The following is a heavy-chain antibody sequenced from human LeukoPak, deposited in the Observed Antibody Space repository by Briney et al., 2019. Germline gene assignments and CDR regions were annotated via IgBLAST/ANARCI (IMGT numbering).Heavy chain of an antibody. CDR3: ARPSGGYYYGMDV. CDR2: ISSSSSYM. Sequence: GGSLRLSCAASGFTLSSYGMDWVRQAPGKGLEWVSWISSSSSYMYYADSVKGRFTISRDNAKNSLYLQMNSLRAEDTAVYYCARPSGGYYYGMDVWGQGTTVTVSS. CDR1: GFTLSSYG. J-gene: IGHJ6*02. V-gene: IGHV3-21*01. D-gene: IGHD3-16*01.